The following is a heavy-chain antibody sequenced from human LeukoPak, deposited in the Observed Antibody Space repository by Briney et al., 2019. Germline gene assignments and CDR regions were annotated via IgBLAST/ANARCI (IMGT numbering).Heavy chain of an antibody. CDR2: IYYSGST. D-gene: IGHD2-15*01. CDR3: ARADTEAGYSNYYFDY. Sequence: SQTLSLTCTVSGGSISSGGYYWSWIRQHPGKGLEWIGYIYYSGSTYYNPSLKSRVTISVDTSKNQFSLKLSSVTAADTAVYCCARADTEAGYSNYYFDYWGQGTLVTVSS. V-gene: IGHV4-31*03. J-gene: IGHJ4*02. CDR1: GGSISSGGYY.